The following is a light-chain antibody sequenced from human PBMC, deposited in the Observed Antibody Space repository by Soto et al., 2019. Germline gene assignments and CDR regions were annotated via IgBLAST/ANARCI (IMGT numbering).Light chain of an antibody. CDR3: QQHSSSPPAYT. J-gene: IGKJ2*01. CDR2: GAS. CDR1: QSVNSSS. V-gene: IGKV3-20*01. Sequence: EIVLTQSPGTLSLSPGERATLSCRASQSVNSSSLAWYQQKPGQAPRLLIYGASSRASGIPDRFSGSGSGTDFTLTISRLEPEDFPVYYCQQHSSSPPAYTFGQGTKLEIQ.